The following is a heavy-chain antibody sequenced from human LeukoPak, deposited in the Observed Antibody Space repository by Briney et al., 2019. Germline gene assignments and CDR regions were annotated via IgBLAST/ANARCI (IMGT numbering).Heavy chain of an antibody. V-gene: IGHV3-7*01. D-gene: IGHD1-26*01. CDR1: GFTFNNYY. CDR3: ARDGVSSGSYYDY. Sequence: PGGSLRLSCVASGFTFNNYYMTWVRQAPGKGLGWVANIKQDGSEKEYVDSVKGRFSISRDDAKNSLFLQMNSLRAEDTGVYYCARDGVSSGSYYDYWGQGILVTVSS. CDR2: IKQDGSEK. J-gene: IGHJ4*02.